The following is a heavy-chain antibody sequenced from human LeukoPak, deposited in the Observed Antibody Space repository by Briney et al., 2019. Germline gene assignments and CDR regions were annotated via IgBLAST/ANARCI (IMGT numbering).Heavy chain of an antibody. CDR1: GFTFSSYG. CDR3: AKDALYYDFWSGYRTYYYYYYMDV. D-gene: IGHD3-3*01. V-gene: IGHV3-30*02. J-gene: IGHJ6*03. CDR2: IRYDGSNK. Sequence: PGGSLRLSCAASGFTFSSYGMHWVRQAPGKGLEGVAFIRYDGSNKYYADSVKGRFTISRDNSKNTLYLQMNSLRAEDAAVYYCAKDALYYDFWSGYRTYYYYYYMDVWGKGTTVTVSS.